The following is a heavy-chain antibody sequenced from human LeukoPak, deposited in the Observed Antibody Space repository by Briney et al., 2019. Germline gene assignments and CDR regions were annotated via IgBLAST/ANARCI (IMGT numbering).Heavy chain of an antibody. CDR2: IYYSGST. CDR3: ARDQVCSSTSCYFGYYYYMDV. Sequence: SQTLSLTCTVSGGSISSGDYYWSWIRQPPGKGLEWIGYIYYSGSTYYNPSLKRRVTISVDTSKNQFSLKLSSVTAADTAVYYCARDQVCSSTSCYFGYYYYMDVWGKGTTVTVSS. J-gene: IGHJ6*03. V-gene: IGHV4-30-4*08. D-gene: IGHD2-2*01. CDR1: GGSISSGDYY.